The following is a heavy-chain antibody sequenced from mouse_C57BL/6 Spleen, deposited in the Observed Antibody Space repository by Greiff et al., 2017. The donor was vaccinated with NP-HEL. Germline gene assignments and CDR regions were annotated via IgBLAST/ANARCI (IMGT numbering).Heavy chain of an antibody. CDR3: TTATVGDWYFDV. V-gene: IGHV14-4*01. CDR1: GFNINDDY. D-gene: IGHD1-1*01. J-gene: IGHJ1*03. CDR2: IDPENGDT. Sequence: EVQLQQSGAELVWPGASVKLSCTASGFNINDDYMHWVKQRPEQGLEWIGWIDPENGDTEYASKFQGKATIPADTSSNTAYLQLSGLTSEDTAVYYCTTATVGDWYFDVWGTGTTVTVAS.